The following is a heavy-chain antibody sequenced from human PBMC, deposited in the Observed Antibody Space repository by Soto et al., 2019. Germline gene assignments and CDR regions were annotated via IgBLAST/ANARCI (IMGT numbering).Heavy chain of an antibody. CDR1: GGTFSSYT. CDR3: ARDRGPSSGYYPYWFDP. J-gene: IGHJ5*02. CDR2: IIPILGIA. V-gene: IGHV1-69*08. Sequence: QVQLVQSGAEVKKPGSSVKVSCKASGGTFSSYTIIWVRQAPGQGLEWMGRIIPILGIANYAQKFQGRVTIAADESTSTAYMELSSLRSEDTAVYYCARDRGPSSGYYPYWFDPWGQGTLVTVSS. D-gene: IGHD3-22*01.